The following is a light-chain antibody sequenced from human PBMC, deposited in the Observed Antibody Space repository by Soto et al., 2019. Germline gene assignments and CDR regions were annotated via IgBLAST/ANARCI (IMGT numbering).Light chain of an antibody. CDR1: QSVTSNY. CDR3: QQYGSSPT. Sequence: EIVLTQSPGTLSLSLGEGGTLSCRASQSVTSNYIAWYQQKPGQAPRLLILGASSRATGIPDRFSGSGSGTDFTLTISRLDPEDFAVYYCQQYGSSPTFGPGTKVDIK. J-gene: IGKJ3*01. V-gene: IGKV3-20*01. CDR2: GAS.